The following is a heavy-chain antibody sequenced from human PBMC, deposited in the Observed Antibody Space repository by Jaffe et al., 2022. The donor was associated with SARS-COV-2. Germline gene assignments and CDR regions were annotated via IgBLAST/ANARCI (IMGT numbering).Heavy chain of an antibody. Sequence: QLQLQESGPGLVKPSETLSLTCTVSGGSISSSSYYWGWIRQPPGKGLEWIGSIYYSGSTYYNPSLKSRVTISVDTSKNQFSLKLSSVTAADTALYYCARRSSSWYNYYFDYWGQGTLVTVSS. CDR3: ARRSSSWYNYYFDY. V-gene: IGHV4-39*01. CDR2: IYYSGST. J-gene: IGHJ4*02. D-gene: IGHD6-13*01. CDR1: GGSISSSSYY.